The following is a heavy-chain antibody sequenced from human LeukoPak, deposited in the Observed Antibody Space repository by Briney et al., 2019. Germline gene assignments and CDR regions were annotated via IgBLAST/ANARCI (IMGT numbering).Heavy chain of an antibody. CDR2: IYPDDSDT. D-gene: IGHD5-12*01. Sequence: AESLKISCKVSGYTFGNFWIGWVRQRPGKGLECMGFIYPDDSDTTYRPSLQGQFSISAVNSIRTAFLQLSSLKASDSAIYYCARGRGGYTGYENLDYWGQGTLVTVFS. V-gene: IGHV5-51*01. CDR3: ARGRGGYTGYENLDY. CDR1: GYTFGNFW. J-gene: IGHJ4*02.